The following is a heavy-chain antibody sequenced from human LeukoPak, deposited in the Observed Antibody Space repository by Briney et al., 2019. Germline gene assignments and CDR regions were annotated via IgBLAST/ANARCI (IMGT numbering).Heavy chain of an antibody. Sequence: GGSLRLSCAASGFTFDDYSMHWVRQAPGKGLEGVSGIDWNSGTIGYADSGKGRFTISRDNAKKSLYLQMNSLRPEDTALYYCAKDFSFAATSYYFDFWGQGTLVTVSS. D-gene: IGHD2-15*01. J-gene: IGHJ4*02. CDR1: GFTFDDYS. CDR3: AKDFSFAATSYYFDF. V-gene: IGHV3-9*01. CDR2: IDWNSGTI.